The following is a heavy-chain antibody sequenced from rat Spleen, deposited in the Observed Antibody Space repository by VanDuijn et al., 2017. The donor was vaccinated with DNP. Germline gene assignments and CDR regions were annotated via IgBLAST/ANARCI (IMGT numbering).Heavy chain of an antibody. CDR3: TTETTGY. CDR2: ITSSGGTT. Sequence: EVQLVESGGGLVQPGRSLKLSCVASGFTFSSYWMYWIRQVPGKGLEWVASITSSGGTTYYPDSVKGRFTISRDNAENTLYLQMDSLRSEDTATYYCTTETTGYWGQGLMVTVSS. D-gene: IGHD1-10*01. J-gene: IGHJ2*01. V-gene: IGHV5-31*01. CDR1: GFTFSSYW.